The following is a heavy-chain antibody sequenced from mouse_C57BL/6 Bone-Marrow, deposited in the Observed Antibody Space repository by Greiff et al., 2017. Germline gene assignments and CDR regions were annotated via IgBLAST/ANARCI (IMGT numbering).Heavy chain of an antibody. D-gene: IGHD2-5*01. J-gene: IGHJ2*01. CDR3: ARSRIYSNYYFDY. V-gene: IGHV1-52*01. CDR1: GYTFTSYW. Sequence: QVQLKESGAELVRPGSSVKLSCKASGYTFTSYWMHWVKQRPIQGLEWIGNIDPSDSETHYNQKFKDKATLTVDKSSSTAYMQLSSLTSEDSAVSYCARSRIYSNYYFDYWGQGTTLTVSS. CDR2: IDPSDSET.